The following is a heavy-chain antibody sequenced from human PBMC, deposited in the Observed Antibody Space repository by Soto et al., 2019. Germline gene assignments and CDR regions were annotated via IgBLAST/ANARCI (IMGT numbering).Heavy chain of an antibody. J-gene: IGHJ4*02. CDR1: GYTFTNYY. CDR3: ARDRPGSSDYGFDC. D-gene: IGHD4-17*01. V-gene: IGHV1-46*03. CDR2: INPTGGST. Sequence: ASVKVSCKASGYTFTNYYMHWVRQAPGQGLEWMGIINPTGGSTVYAQRFKGRVTMTRDTSTSTVYMDLSSLRYEDTAVYYCARDRPGSSDYGFDCWGQGTLVSVSS.